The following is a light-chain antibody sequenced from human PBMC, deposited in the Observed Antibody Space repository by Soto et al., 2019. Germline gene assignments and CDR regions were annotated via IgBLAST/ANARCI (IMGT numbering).Light chain of an antibody. Sequence: DIQMTQSPSSLSAFVGDRVTITCRASQSISNYLNWYQQKPGKAPKLLIYAASSLQSGVPSRFSGSGSGTDFTLTISSLQPEDFATYYCQQSYSNSPHSFGQGTKLEIK. V-gene: IGKV1-39*01. J-gene: IGKJ2*01. CDR1: QSISNY. CDR3: QQSYSNSPHS. CDR2: AAS.